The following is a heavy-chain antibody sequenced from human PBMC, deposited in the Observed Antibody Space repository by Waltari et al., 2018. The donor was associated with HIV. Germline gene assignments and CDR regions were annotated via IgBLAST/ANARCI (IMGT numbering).Heavy chain of an antibody. Sequence: QVQLVQSGAEVKKPGASVKVSCKASGYTFTSYYMHWVRQAPGQGLEWMGIINPSGGSTSYAQKFQGSVTMTRDTSTSTVYMELSSLRSEDTAVFYCARGGIVVVTPLYYFDYWGQGTLVTVSS. CDR3: ARGGIVVVTPLYYFDY. D-gene: IGHD2-21*02. CDR1: GYTFTSYY. V-gene: IGHV1-46*03. CDR2: INPSGGST. J-gene: IGHJ4*02.